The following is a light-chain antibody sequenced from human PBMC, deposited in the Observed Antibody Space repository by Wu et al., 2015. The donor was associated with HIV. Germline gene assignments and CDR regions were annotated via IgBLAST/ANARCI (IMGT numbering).Light chain of an antibody. Sequence: EVVMTQSPATLSVSPGERVTLSCRASESVTMSVVRYQQKPGQAPRLLIYGASSRATGVPARFSGSGSGTDFTLTISSLQPEDVATYYCQKYNTAPWTFGQGTKVEMK. CDR2: GAS. CDR1: ESVTMS. CDR3: QKYNTAPWT. J-gene: IGKJ1*01. V-gene: IGKV3-15*01.